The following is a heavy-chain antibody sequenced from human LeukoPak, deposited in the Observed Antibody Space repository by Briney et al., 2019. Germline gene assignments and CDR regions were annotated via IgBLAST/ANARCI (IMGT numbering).Heavy chain of an antibody. Sequence: SQTLSLTCAVSGDSISSGDHYWSWIRQPPGTGLEWIGYIHHSGNTHYNPSLRSRAIISVDVSKNQFSLSLNSLTAADSAVYYCARAAAATNSWYYFDYRGRGAQVTVSS. CDR3: ARAAAATNSWYYFDY. CDR1: GDSISSGDHY. J-gene: IGHJ4*02. V-gene: IGHV4-30-4*01. CDR2: IHHSGNT. D-gene: IGHD2-15*01.